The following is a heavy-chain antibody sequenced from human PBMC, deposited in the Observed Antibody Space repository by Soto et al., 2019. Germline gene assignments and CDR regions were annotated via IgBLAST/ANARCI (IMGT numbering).Heavy chain of an antibody. V-gene: IGHV1-2*02. CDR1: GYTFSGYY. D-gene: IGHD1-20*01. Sequence: GASVKVSCKASGYTFSGYYMHWVRQAPGQGLEWMGWINPNTDVTNYAQRFQGRVTVTRDTSITTAYMELSRLRSDDTAVYYCARDLWGNWNHIDAFDIWGPGTTVTVSS. CDR2: INPNTDVT. J-gene: IGHJ3*02. CDR3: ARDLWGNWNHIDAFDI.